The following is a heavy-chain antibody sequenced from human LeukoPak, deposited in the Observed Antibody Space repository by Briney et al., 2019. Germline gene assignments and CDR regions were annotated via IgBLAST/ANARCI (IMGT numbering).Heavy chain of an antibody. CDR3: ASLEYCSSTSCYPYFDY. CDR2: ISSSGSTI. V-gene: IGHV3-11*01. Sequence: PGGSLRLSCAASGFTFSDYYMSWIRQAPGKGLEWVSYISSSGSTIYYADSVKGRFTISRDNAKNSLYLQMNSLRAEDTAVYYCASLEYCSSTSCYPYFDYWGQGTLVTVSS. CDR1: GFTFSDYY. D-gene: IGHD2-2*01. J-gene: IGHJ4*02.